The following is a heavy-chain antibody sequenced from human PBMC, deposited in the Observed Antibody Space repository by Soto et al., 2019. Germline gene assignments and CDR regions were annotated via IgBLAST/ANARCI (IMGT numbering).Heavy chain of an antibody. CDR1: GGSVSSNSSA. D-gene: IGHD5-12*01. J-gene: IGHJ3*02. CDR2: TYYRSKWYN. CDR3: ARDHIGQHLATLPPPLDI. Sequence: PSQTLSLTCAISGGSVSSNSSAWNWIRQSPSRVLEWLGRTYYRSKWYNDYAVSVKSRITINPDTSKNQFSLQLNSVTPEDTAVYYCARDHIGQHLATLPPPLDIWGHAPIVTVS. V-gene: IGHV6-1*01.